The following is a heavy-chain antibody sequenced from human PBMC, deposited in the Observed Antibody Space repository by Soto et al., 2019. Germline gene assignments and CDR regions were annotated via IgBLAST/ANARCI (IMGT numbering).Heavy chain of an antibody. CDR3: ATDARVYAIRDDAFDI. CDR2: FDPEDGET. V-gene: IGHV1-24*01. Sequence: SVKVSCKVSGYTLTELSIPWVRPAPGKGLEWMGGFDPEDGETIYAQKFQGRVTMTEDTSTDTAYMELSSLRSEDTAVYYCATDARVYAIRDDAFDIWGQGTMVTVSS. D-gene: IGHD2-8*01. J-gene: IGHJ3*02. CDR1: GYTLTELS.